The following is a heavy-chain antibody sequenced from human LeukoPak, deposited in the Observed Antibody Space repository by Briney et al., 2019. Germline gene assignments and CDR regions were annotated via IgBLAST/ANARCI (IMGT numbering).Heavy chain of an antibody. Sequence: SVKVSCKASGGTFSSYAISWVRQAPGQGLEWMGRIIPILGIANYAQKFQGRVTITADKSTSTAYMELSSLRSEDTAVYYCARGLGSGSYYYGWDYWGQGTLVTVSS. CDR1: GGTFSSYA. CDR2: IIPILGIA. CDR3: ARGLGSGSYYYGWDY. D-gene: IGHD3-22*01. J-gene: IGHJ4*02. V-gene: IGHV1-69*04.